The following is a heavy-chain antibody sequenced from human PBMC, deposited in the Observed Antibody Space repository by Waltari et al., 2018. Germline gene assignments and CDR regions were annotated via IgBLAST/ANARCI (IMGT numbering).Heavy chain of an antibody. CDR3: ARGLGGHYYDSSGAFDY. CDR2: INHSGST. V-gene: IGHV4-34*01. CDR1: GGSFSGSS. D-gene: IGHD3-22*01. J-gene: IGHJ4*02. Sequence: QVQLQQWGAGLLKPSETLSLTCAVYGGSFSGSSWRWIRQPPGKGLEWIGEINHSGSTNYNPSLKSRVTISVDTTKNQFSLKLSSVTAADTAVYYCARGLGGHYYDSSGAFDYWGQGTLVTVSS.